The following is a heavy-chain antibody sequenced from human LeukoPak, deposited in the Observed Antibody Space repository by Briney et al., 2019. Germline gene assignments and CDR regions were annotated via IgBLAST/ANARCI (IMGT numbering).Heavy chain of an antibody. CDR1: GFTFSGYG. Sequence: GGSLRLSCAASGFTFSGYGMHWVRRAPGKGLEWVAVISYDGRTKYYADSVKGRFTISRDNSKNTLYLQMNSLRAEDTAVYYCATSGGLGYCSGGSCYYGMDVWGQGTTVTVSS. J-gene: IGHJ6*02. V-gene: IGHV3-30*03. CDR3: ATSGGLGYCSGGSCYYGMDV. D-gene: IGHD2-15*01. CDR2: ISYDGRTK.